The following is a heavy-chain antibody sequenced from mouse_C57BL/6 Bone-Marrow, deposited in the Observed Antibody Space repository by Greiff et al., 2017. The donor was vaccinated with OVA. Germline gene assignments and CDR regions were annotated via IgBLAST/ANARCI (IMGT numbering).Heavy chain of an antibody. CDR3: TRGYSNYDAMDY. J-gene: IGHJ4*01. CDR2: IDPETGGP. V-gene: IGHV1-15*01. D-gene: IGHD2-5*01. Sequence: QVQLQQSGAELVRPGASVTLSCKASGYTFTDYEMHWVKQTPVHGLEWIGAIDPETGGPAYNQKFKGKAILTADKSSSTAYMALRSLTSEDSAVYYSTRGYSNYDAMDYWGQGTSVTVTS. CDR1: GYTFTDYE.